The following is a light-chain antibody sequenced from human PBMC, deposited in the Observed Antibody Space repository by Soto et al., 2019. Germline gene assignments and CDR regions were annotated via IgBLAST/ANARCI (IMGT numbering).Light chain of an antibody. CDR2: GAY. CDR1: QSVNNN. V-gene: IGKV3-20*01. CDR3: KQYGSSGK. J-gene: IGKJ1*01. Sequence: EIVLTQSPAPLSVSPGERATLSCRASQSVNNNLAWYQQKPGQSPRLLISGAYNRATGIPDRFSGSGSGTDFTLTISRLEPEDFAVYYCKQYGSSGKFGQGTKVDI.